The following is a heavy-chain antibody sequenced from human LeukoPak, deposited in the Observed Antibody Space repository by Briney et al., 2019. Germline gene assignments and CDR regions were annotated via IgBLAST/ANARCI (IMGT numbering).Heavy chain of an antibody. CDR3: AKLGGYYDNSASRYFDY. V-gene: IGHV3-7*03. Sequence: GGSLRLSCAASGFTFSKYWMSWVRQAPGKGLEWVANMKQDGGEKYYVDSVKGRFTISRDNAKNSLYLQMNSLRADDTAVYYCAKLGGYYDNSASRYFDYWGQGTLVTVSS. CDR1: GFTFSKYW. CDR2: MKQDGGEK. J-gene: IGHJ4*02. D-gene: IGHD3-22*01.